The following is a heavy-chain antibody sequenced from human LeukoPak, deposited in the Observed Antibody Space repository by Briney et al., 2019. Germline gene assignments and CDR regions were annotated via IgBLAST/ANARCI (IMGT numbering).Heavy chain of an antibody. CDR2: INPSGGST. CDR1: GYTFTSYY. Sequence: GASVKVSCKASGYTFTSYYMHWVRQAPGQGLEWMGIINPSGGSTSYAQKFQGRVTMTRDTSTSTVYMELSSLRSEDTAVHYCTRGGGYRGVRGVIIYDAFDIWGQGTMVTVSS. J-gene: IGHJ3*02. CDR3: TRGGGYRGVRGVIIYDAFDI. D-gene: IGHD3-10*01. V-gene: IGHV1-46*01.